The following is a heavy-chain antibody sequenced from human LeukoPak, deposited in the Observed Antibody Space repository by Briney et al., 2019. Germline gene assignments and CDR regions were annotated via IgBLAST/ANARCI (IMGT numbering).Heavy chain of an antibody. CDR3: ARDRGSSWLRVIDY. D-gene: IGHD6-13*01. CDR2: ISSSGSTI. Sequence: GGSLRLSCAASGFTFSSYTMNWVRQPPGKGLEWVSYISSSGSTIYYADSVKGRFTISRDNAKNPLYLQMNSLRAEDTAVYYCARDRGSSWLRVIDYWGQGTLVTVSS. J-gene: IGHJ4*02. CDR1: GFTFSSYT. V-gene: IGHV3-48*04.